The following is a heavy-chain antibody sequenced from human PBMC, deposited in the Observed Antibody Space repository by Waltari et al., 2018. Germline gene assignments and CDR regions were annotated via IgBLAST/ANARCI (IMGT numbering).Heavy chain of an antibody. CDR2: IYYSGSS. J-gene: IGHJ4*02. CDR3: ARVLIRTSGLNFDS. Sequence: QQESGPSLVKPSETLSLTCTVSYWSISSRSYYWGWIRLAPGKGLEWIGHIYYSGSSYHNPSLKSRITMSVDSSKNQFSLTLSSVTAEDTAVYYCARVLIRTSGLNFDSWGQGSLVTVSS. CDR1: YWSISSRSYY. V-gene: IGHV4-39*07. D-gene: IGHD3-16*01.